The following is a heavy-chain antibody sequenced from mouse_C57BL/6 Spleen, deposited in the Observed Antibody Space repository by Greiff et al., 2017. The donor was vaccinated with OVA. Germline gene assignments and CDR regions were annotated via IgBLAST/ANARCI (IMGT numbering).Heavy chain of an antibody. J-gene: IGHJ4*01. CDR2: ISNLAYST. D-gene: IGHD1-1*01. CDR1: GFTFSDYG. CDR3: ARVSYYYGSSYGAMDY. Sequence: DVKLVESGGGLVQPGGSLKLSCAASGFTFSDYGMAWVRQAPRKGPEWVAFISNLAYSTYYADTVTGRFTISRENAKNTLYLEMSSLRSEDTAMYYCARVSYYYGSSYGAMDYWGQGTSVTVSS. V-gene: IGHV5-15*01.